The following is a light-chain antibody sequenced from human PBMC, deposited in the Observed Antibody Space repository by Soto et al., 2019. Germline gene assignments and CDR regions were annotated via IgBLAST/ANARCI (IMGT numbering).Light chain of an antibody. CDR3: SSYAVNNKVV. J-gene: IGLJ2*01. CDR1: SSDVGAYDY. Sequence: QSALTQPPSASGSPGQSVTISCTGTSSDVGAYDYVSWYQQHPGKAPKLMIYEINKRPSGVPDRFSGSKSGNTASLTVSGLQAEDEADYYCSSYAVNNKVVFGGGTKLTVL. V-gene: IGLV2-8*01. CDR2: EIN.